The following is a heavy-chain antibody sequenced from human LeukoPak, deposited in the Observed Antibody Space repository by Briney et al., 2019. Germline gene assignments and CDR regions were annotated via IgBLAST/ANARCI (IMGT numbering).Heavy chain of an antibody. CDR1: GFTFSSYS. V-gene: IGHV3-48*01. Sequence: GGSLRLSCAASGFTFSSYSMNWVRQAPGKGPEWVSYISSSSSTIYYADSVKGRFTISRDNAKNSLYLQMNSLRAEDTAVYYCARDLWWLQLDYWGQGTLVTVSS. CDR3: ARDLWWLQLDY. D-gene: IGHD5-24*01. CDR2: ISSSSSTI. J-gene: IGHJ4*02.